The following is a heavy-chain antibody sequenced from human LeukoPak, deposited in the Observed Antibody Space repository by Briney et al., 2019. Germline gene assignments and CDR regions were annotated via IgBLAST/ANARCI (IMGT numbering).Heavy chain of an antibody. D-gene: IGHD4-23*01. CDR3: ASIRWYIDY. V-gene: IGHV3-11*04. Sequence: GGSLRLFCAASGFTFSDYYMSWLRQAPGKGREWVSYISSSGSTIQYADSVKGGFTISRDNAKNSVYLQMNSLRAEDTAVYYCASIRWYIDYWGQGTLVTVSS. J-gene: IGHJ4*02. CDR2: ISSSGSTI. CDR1: GFTFSDYY.